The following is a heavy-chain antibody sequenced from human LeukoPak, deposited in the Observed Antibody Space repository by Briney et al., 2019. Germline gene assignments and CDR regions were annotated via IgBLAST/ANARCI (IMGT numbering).Heavy chain of an antibody. D-gene: IGHD6-19*01. Sequence: GSLRLSCAASGFTFSSYGMHWVRQAPGKGLEWVAVISYDGSNRYYADSVKGRFTISRDNSKNTLYLQMNSLRAEDTAAYYCAKDIEEQWLRYYYGMDVWGQGTTVTVSS. CDR3: AKDIEEQWLRYYYGMDV. CDR1: GFTFSSYG. CDR2: ISYDGSNR. V-gene: IGHV3-30*18. J-gene: IGHJ6*02.